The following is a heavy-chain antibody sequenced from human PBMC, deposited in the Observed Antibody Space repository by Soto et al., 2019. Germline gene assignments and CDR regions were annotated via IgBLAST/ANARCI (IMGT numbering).Heavy chain of an antibody. D-gene: IGHD4-4*01. CDR1: GGSISSGGYY. J-gene: IGHJ5*02. CDR2: IYYSGST. Sequence: QVQLQESGPGLVKPSQTLSLTCTVSGGSISSGGYYWSWIRQHPGKGLEWIGYIYYSGSTYYNPSLKGRVTISVDTSKNQFSLKLSSVTAADTAVYYCARGNYFKSEDWFDPWGQGTLVTVSS. V-gene: IGHV4-31*03. CDR3: ARGNYFKSEDWFDP.